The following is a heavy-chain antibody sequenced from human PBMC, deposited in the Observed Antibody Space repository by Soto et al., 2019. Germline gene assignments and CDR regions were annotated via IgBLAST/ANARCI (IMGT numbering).Heavy chain of an antibody. J-gene: IGHJ3*02. D-gene: IGHD6-19*01. V-gene: IGHV3-53*04. CDR2: IFTGGST. CDR3: ARDRYSSGWLDAFDI. Sequence: EVQLVESGGGLVQPGRSLRLSCAASGFTVSSNYMSWVRQAPGKGLEWVSVIFTGGSTYYADSVKGRFTISRHSSKNTVYLQMNSLRAEDTAVYYCARDRYSSGWLDAFDIWGQGTMVTVSS. CDR1: GFTVSSNY.